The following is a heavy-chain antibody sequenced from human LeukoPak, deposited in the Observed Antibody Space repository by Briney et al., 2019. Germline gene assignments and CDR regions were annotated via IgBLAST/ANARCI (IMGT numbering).Heavy chain of an antibody. CDR1: GFTLSYYG. J-gene: IGHJ3*01. Sequence: PGGSLRLSCAASGFTLSYYGMHWVRQAPGKGLEWVAVSSHDGSKQYYADSVRGRFTISRDNSKKTLSLQMDSLRLEDTAVYHCAKVTTLLIGEFGSWGQGTMVTVSS. V-gene: IGHV3-30*18. D-gene: IGHD4-17*01. CDR2: SSHDGSKQ. CDR3: AKVTTLLIGEFGS.